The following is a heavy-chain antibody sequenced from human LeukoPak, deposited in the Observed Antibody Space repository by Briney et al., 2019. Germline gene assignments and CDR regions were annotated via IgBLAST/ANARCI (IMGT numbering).Heavy chain of an antibody. D-gene: IGHD1-1*01. CDR1: GGSISSGDYY. J-gene: IGHJ4*02. Sequence: SETLSLTCTVSGGSISSGDYYWTWIRQPPGKGLEWIGYIYYTGSTYYNPSLKSRVTISVDTSKNQFSLKLSSVTAADTAVYYWAAATGPNHFDYWGQGTLVTVSS. CDR3: AAATGPNHFDY. CDR2: IYYTGST. V-gene: IGHV4-30-4*01.